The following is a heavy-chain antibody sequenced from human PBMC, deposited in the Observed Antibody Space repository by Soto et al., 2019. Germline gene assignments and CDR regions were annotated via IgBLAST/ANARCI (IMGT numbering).Heavy chain of an antibody. CDR2: IIPIFGTA. D-gene: IGHD6-13*01. Sequence: QVQLVQSGAEVKKPGSSVKVSCKASGGTFSSYAISWVRQAPGQGLEWMGGIIPIFGTANYAQKFQGRVTITADKSTSTAYMELSSLRSEDTAVYYCARDQVLDPGIAAAGISGMDVWGQGTTVTVSS. V-gene: IGHV1-69*06. J-gene: IGHJ6*02. CDR1: GGTFSSYA. CDR3: ARDQVLDPGIAAAGISGMDV.